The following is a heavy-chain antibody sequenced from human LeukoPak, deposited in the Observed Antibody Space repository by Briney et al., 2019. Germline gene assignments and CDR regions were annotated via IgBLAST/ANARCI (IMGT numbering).Heavy chain of an antibody. D-gene: IGHD2-2*01. Sequence: PGGSLRLSCEASGFSFNTHWMNWVRQTPGKGLEWMANISPDGSEEFYADSLKGRFTISRDNAKNLVYLQMNNLRAEDTAVYYCSGRSGFSSIYWGQGILVTVSS. V-gene: IGHV3-7*01. CDR2: ISPDGSEE. CDR1: GFSFNTHW. J-gene: IGHJ4*02. CDR3: SGRSGFSSIY.